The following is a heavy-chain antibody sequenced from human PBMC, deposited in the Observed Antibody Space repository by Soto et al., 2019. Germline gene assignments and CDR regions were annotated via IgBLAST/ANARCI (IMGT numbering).Heavy chain of an antibody. CDR3: ARVSPSVLRYFADGRNWFDP. CDR2: IYYSGST. J-gene: IGHJ5*02. CDR1: GGSISSYY. Sequence: SETLSLTCTVSGGSISSYYWSWIRQPPGKGLEWIGYIYYSGSTNYNPSLKSRVTISVDTSKNQFSLKLSSVTAADTAVYYCARVSPSVLRYFADGRNWFDPWGQGTLVTVSS. D-gene: IGHD3-9*01. V-gene: IGHV4-59*01.